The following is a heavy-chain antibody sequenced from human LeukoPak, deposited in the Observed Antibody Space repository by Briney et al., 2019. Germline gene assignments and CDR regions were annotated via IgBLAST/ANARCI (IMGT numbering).Heavy chain of an antibody. CDR1: GFTFSSYA. J-gene: IGHJ4*02. D-gene: IGHD3-10*01. V-gene: IGHV3-23*01. CDR3: ARDGEGLLWFGELADY. Sequence: GGSLRLSCAASGFTFSSYAMSWVRQAPGKGLEWVSAISGSGGSTYYADSVKGRFTISRDNAKNSLYLQMNSLRAEDTAVYYCARDGEGLLWFGELADYWGQGTLVTVSS. CDR2: ISGSGGST.